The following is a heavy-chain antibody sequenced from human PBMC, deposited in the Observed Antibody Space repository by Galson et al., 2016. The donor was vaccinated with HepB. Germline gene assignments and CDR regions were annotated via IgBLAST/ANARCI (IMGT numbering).Heavy chain of an antibody. Sequence: SVKVSCKASGYTFANYNVVWVRQAPGQGLEWMGWVSGYNGSTNYAQKFHDRVTMTTDTSTTTSSMELRSLRSDDTAVYYCAREITFLDFALDIWGQGTLVTVSS. CDR3: AREITFLDFALDI. CDR1: GYTFANYN. D-gene: IGHD3/OR15-3a*01. J-gene: IGHJ3*02. V-gene: IGHV1-18*01. CDR2: VSGYNGST.